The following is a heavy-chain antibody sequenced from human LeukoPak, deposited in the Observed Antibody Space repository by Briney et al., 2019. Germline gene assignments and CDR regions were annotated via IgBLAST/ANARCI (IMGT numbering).Heavy chain of an antibody. CDR3: TRLGDTAVGAAEGY. Sequence: GGSLKLSCAASGFTFSGSAMHWVRQASGKGLGWVGRIRSKANSYATAYAASVKGRFTISRDDSKNTAYLQMNSLKTEDTAVYYCTRLGDTAVGAAEGYWGQGTLVTVSS. D-gene: IGHD2-21*02. J-gene: IGHJ4*02. CDR1: GFTFSGSA. V-gene: IGHV3-73*01. CDR2: IRSKANSYAT.